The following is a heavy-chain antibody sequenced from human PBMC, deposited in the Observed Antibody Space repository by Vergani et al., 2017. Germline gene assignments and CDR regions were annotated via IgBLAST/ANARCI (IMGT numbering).Heavy chain of an antibody. V-gene: IGHV5-10-1*01. J-gene: IGHJ4*02. CDR2: IDPSDSYT. CDR3: ARPAYGSGSQYAR. D-gene: IGHD3-10*01. CDR1: GYSFTSYW. Sequence: EVQLVPSGAEVKTPGESLKISCKGSGYSFTSYWIGWVRQMPGKGLEWMGRIDPSDSYTNYSPSFQGHVTISADKSISTAYLQCSSLKASDTAMYYCARPAYGSGSQYARWGQGTLVTVSS.